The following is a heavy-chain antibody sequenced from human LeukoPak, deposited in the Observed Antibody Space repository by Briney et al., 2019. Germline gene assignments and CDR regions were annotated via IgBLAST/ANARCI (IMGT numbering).Heavy chain of an antibody. D-gene: IGHD2-2*02. Sequence: SETLSLTCTVSGGSISSYFYIWVRQPPGKGLEWIGYIYYSGNTNSNPSLKSRVTISVDTSKNQFSLKLSSVTAADTAVYYCARGVIGYCSSTSCYSTYFDYWGQGTLVTVSS. J-gene: IGHJ4*02. CDR3: ARGVIGYCSSTSCYSTYFDY. CDR1: GGSISSYF. V-gene: IGHV4-59*01. CDR2: IYYSGNT.